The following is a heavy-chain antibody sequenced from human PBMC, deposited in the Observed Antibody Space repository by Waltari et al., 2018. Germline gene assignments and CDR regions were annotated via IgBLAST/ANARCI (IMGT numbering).Heavy chain of an antibody. Sequence: QVQLVESGGGVVQPGRSLRLSCAASGFTFSSYGMHWVRQAPGKGLEWVAVIWYDGSNKYYADSVKGRFTSSRDNSKNTLYLQMNSLRAEDTAVYYCARGAYSSSWPIYYYGMDVWGQGTTVTVSS. V-gene: IGHV3-33*01. J-gene: IGHJ6*02. D-gene: IGHD6-13*01. CDR3: ARGAYSSSWPIYYYGMDV. CDR1: GFTFSSYG. CDR2: IWYDGSNK.